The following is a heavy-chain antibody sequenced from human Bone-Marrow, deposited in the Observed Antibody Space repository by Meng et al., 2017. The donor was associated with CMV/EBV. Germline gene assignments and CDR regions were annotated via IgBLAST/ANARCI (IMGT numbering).Heavy chain of an antibody. V-gene: IGHV6-1*01. CDR3: AREKAGSFDI. J-gene: IGHJ3*02. Sequence: SQTLSLTCVISGDSVSANSAVWNWIRQSPSRGLEWLGRTYFRSKWYDYYAVSVKSRIAINPDTSKNQFSLQLNSVTPEDTAVYCCAREKAGSFDIWGQGTMVTGSS. CDR1: GDSVSANSAV. CDR2: TYFRSKWYD.